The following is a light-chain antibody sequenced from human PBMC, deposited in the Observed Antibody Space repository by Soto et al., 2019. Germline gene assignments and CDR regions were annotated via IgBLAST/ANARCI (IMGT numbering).Light chain of an antibody. Sequence: ETVLTQSPATLSLSPGERATLSCRASQSVSRFLAWYQQKPGQAPRLLIYDVSNRATGIPARFSGSGSGTDFTLTISSLEPEDFAVYYCQQRGNWPPITFGQGTRLDIK. CDR2: DVS. CDR1: QSVSRF. CDR3: QQRGNWPPIT. V-gene: IGKV3-11*01. J-gene: IGKJ5*01.